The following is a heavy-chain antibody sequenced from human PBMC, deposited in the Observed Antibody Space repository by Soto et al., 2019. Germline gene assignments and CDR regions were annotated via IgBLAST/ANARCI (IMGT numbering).Heavy chain of an antibody. V-gene: IGHV3-33*01. CDR3: ARGPHYYDSSGYDY. Sequence: PGGSLRLSCAASGFTFSSYGMHWVRQAPGKGLEWVAVIWYDGSNKYYADSVKGRFTISRDNSKNTLYLQMNSLRAEDTAVYYCARGPHYYDSSGYDYWGQGTLVTVSS. D-gene: IGHD3-22*01. J-gene: IGHJ4*02. CDR1: GFTFSSYG. CDR2: IWYDGSNK.